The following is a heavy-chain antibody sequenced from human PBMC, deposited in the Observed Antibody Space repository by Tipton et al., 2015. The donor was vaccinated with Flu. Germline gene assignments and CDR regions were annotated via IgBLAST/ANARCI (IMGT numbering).Heavy chain of an antibody. CDR1: GGSISSISDY. Sequence: TLSLTCTVSGGSISSISDYWGWVRQSPGKGLEWIGNINYSGSTYYNPSLKSRVTISVDTPKNQFSLKLASVTAAVTAVYYCARDRIVNGFWSGVRYGMDVWGQGTTVIVSS. D-gene: IGHD3-3*01. V-gene: IGHV4-39*07. J-gene: IGHJ6*02. CDR2: INYSGST. CDR3: ARDRIVNGFWSGVRYGMDV.